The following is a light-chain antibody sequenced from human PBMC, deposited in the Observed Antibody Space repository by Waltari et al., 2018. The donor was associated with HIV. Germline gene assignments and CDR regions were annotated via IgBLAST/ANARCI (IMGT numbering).Light chain of an antibody. CDR3: QTWGTGIV. CDR2: LNSDGSH. Sequence: QLVLTQSPSASASLGASVKLTCTLSSGHSYYAIAWHKQQPEKGPRFLMKLNSDGSHSKGDGIPDRFSGSSSGSERYLTISSLQSEDEADYYCQTWGTGIVFGGGTKLTVL. V-gene: IGLV4-69*01. CDR1: SGHSYYA. J-gene: IGLJ2*01.